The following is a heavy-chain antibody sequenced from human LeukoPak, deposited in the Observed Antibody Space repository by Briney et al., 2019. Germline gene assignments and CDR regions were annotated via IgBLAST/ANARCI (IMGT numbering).Heavy chain of an antibody. J-gene: IGHJ4*02. D-gene: IGHD3-22*01. Sequence: GGSLRLSCAASGFTFSSYSMNWVRQAPGKGLEWVSSISSSSSYIYYADSVKGRFTIFRDNAKNSLYLQMNSLRAEDTAVYYCARDNYYDRPYYFDYWGQGTLVTVSS. CDR1: GFTFSSYS. V-gene: IGHV3-21*01. CDR3: ARDNYYDRPYYFDY. CDR2: ISSSSSYI.